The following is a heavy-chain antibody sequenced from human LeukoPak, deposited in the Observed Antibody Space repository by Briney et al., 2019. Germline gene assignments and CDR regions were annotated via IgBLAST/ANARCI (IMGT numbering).Heavy chain of an antibody. J-gene: IGHJ4*02. V-gene: IGHV3-7*01. CDR1: GFTFSSYW. CDR3: ARDRRWTATAVTYFDY. Sequence: GGSLRLSCAASGFTFSSYWMSWVRQAPGKGLEWVANIKQDGSEKYYVDSVKGRFTISRDNTKNSLYLQMNSLRAEDTAVYYCARDRRWTATAVTYFDYWGQGTLVTVSS. CDR2: IKQDGSEK. D-gene: IGHD4-17*01.